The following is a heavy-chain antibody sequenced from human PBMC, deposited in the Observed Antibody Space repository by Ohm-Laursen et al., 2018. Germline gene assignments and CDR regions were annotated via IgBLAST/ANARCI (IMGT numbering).Heavy chain of an antibody. CDR1: GFSFSDYD. CDR3: AREERGSDFQGIDY. V-gene: IGHV3-13*01. Sequence: LSLTCADSGFSFSDYDMHWVRLLTGKRLEWVSGIDAAGRTYYRASMEGRFTISRENDKNSLYLQVDSLRAGDTAVYYCAREERGSDFQGIDYWGQGTLVTVSS. D-gene: IGHD3/OR15-3a*01. CDR2: IDAAGRT. J-gene: IGHJ4*02.